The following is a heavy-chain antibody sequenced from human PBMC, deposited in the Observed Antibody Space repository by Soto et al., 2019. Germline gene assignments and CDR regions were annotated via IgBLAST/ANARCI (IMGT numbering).Heavy chain of an antibody. J-gene: IGHJ4*02. V-gene: IGHV4-39*01. CDR1: GGSISSSSYY. D-gene: IGHD6-19*01. Sequence: SETLSLTCTVSGGSISSSSYYWGWIRQPPGKGLEWIGSMYYTGSTYYKPSLKSRVTISVDTSKNQLSLRLNSVTAADTAVYYCARGSGWFGDYFDYWGQGTLVTVSS. CDR2: MYYTGST. CDR3: ARGSGWFGDYFDY.